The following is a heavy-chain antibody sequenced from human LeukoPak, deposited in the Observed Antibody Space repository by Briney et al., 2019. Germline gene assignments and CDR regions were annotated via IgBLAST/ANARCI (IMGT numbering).Heavy chain of an antibody. CDR3: ARDLSGSYSGNYFDY. V-gene: IGHV4-38-2*02. Sequence: KPSETLSLTCSVSGYSIYRGYYWGWIRQSPGKALEWIGSSYHSGNTYYNPSLKSRVTISVDTSKNQFSLKLSSVTAADTAVYYCARDLSGSYSGNYFDYWGQGTLVTVSS. CDR1: GYSIYRGYY. D-gene: IGHD1-26*01. J-gene: IGHJ4*02. CDR2: SYHSGNT.